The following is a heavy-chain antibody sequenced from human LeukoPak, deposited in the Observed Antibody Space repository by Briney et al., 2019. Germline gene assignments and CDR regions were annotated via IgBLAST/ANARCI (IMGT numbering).Heavy chain of an antibody. D-gene: IGHD2-15*01. CDR1: GFTFSSHE. CDR3: TTDTRRVVVPK. J-gene: IGHJ4*02. V-gene: IGHV3-15*01. CDR2: IKRKTDGGTT. Sequence: GGSLRLSCAVSGFTFSSHEMIRVRQAPGKGLEWVGRIKRKTDGGTTDYAAPVKGRFTISRDDSKTSLYLQMNNLKTEDTAVYYCTTDTRRVVVPKWGQGTLVTVSS.